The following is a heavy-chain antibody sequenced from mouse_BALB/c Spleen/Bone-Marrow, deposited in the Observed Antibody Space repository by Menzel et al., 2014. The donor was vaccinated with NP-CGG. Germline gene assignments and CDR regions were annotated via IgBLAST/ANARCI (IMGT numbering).Heavy chain of an antibody. V-gene: IGHV5-17*02. CDR3: TRGGNWEDFDY. CDR2: ISSGSSTI. Sequence: EVNVVESGGGLGQPGGSRKLSCAASGFTFSSFGMHWVRQAPERGLEWVAYISSGSSTIFYADTVKGRFTISRDNPKNTLFLQMTSLRSEDTAMYYCTRGGNWEDFDYWGQGTTLTVSS. D-gene: IGHD4-1*01. J-gene: IGHJ2*01. CDR1: GFTFSSFG.